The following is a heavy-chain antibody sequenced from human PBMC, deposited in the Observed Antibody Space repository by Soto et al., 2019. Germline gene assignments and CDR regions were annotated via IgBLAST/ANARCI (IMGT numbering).Heavy chain of an antibody. J-gene: IGHJ6*02. CDR1: GYTFTSYY. V-gene: IGHV1-46*01. Sequence: VKVSCKASGYTFTSYYMHWVRQAPGQGLEWMGIINPSGGSTSYAQKFQGRVTMTRDTSTSTVYMELSSLRSEDTAVYYCATPEYCSGGSCFGMDVWGQGTTVTVSS. CDR2: INPSGGST. CDR3: ATPEYCSGGSCFGMDV. D-gene: IGHD2-15*01.